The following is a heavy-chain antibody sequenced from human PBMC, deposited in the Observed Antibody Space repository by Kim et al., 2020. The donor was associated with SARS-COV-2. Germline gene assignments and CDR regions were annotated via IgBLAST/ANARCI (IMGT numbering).Heavy chain of an antibody. D-gene: IGHD3-10*01. J-gene: IGHJ4*02. V-gene: IGHV3-48*02. Sequence: GGSLRLSCAASGFSFSSYSMNWVRQAPGRGLEWVSYVSSKSDTKYYADSVKGRFTISRDNAKNSLYLQMNSLRDEDTAVYYCARDRNRTSMVRGVIRDFWGQGTLVTVSS. CDR2: VSSKSDTK. CDR1: GFSFSSYS. CDR3: ARDRNRTSMVRGVIRDF.